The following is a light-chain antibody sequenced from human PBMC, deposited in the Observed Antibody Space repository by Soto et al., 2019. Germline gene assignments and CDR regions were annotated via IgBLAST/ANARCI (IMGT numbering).Light chain of an antibody. Sequence: EIVMSQSPATLSVSPGGRATLSCRASQSISSNLAWYQQKPGQAPRLLIYDASSRATGIPDRFSGSGSGTDFTLTISRLEPEDFAVYYCQQYGSSPRTFGQGTKVDI. CDR2: DAS. CDR3: QQYGSSPRT. CDR1: QSISSN. J-gene: IGKJ1*01. V-gene: IGKV3-20*01.